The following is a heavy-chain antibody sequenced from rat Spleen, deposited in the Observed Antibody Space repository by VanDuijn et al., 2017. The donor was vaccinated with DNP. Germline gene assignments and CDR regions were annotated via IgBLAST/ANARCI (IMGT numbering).Heavy chain of an antibody. D-gene: IGHD1-6*01. CDR3: ARHSTDLTYYFNY. V-gene: IGHV5-17*01. Sequence: EVQLVESGGGLVQPGRSLKLSCAASGFTFSDYAMAYSRQAPKKGLEWVATINYDGSRTYYRDSVKGRFTISRDNAKSTLYLQMDSLRSEDTATYYCARHSTDLTYYFNYWGQGVMVTVSS. CDR2: INYDGSRT. J-gene: IGHJ2*01. CDR1: GFTFSDYA.